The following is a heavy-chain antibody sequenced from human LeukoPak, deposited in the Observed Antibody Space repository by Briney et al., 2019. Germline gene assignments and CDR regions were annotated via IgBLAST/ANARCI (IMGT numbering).Heavy chain of an antibody. CDR1: GFTFSSYE. Sequence: GGSLRLSCAASGFTFSSYEMNWVRQAPGKGLEWVSYISSSGSTIYYADSVKGRFTISRDNAKNSLYLQMNSLRAGDTAVYYCAREPVVTGNFDYWGQGTLVTVSS. D-gene: IGHD4-23*01. J-gene: IGHJ4*02. V-gene: IGHV3-48*03. CDR3: AREPVVTGNFDY. CDR2: ISSSGSTI.